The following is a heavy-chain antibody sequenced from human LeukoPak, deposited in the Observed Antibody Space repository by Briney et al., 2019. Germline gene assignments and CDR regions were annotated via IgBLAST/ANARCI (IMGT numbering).Heavy chain of an antibody. J-gene: IGHJ4*02. V-gene: IGHV4-61*05. D-gene: IGHD3-3*02. CDR2: IYYSGST. CDR1: GGSISSSSYY. CDR3: ARGGDSKHLVN. Sequence: SETPSLTCTVSGGSISSSSYYWGWIRQPPGKGLEWIGYIYYSGSTNYNPSLKSRVTISVDTSKNQFSLNLSSVTAADTAVYYCARGGDSKHLVNWGQGTLVTVSS.